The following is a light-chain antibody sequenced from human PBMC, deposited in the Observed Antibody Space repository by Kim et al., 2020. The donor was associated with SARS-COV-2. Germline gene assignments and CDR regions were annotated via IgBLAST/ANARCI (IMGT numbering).Light chain of an antibody. CDR3: SSYSSSSPHV. CDR2: DVT. Sequence: GQSVTIPCAGTSSAVGAYNYVSWYQQHPGKAPKLMIYDVTNRPSGVSNRFSGSKSGNTASLSISGLQAEDEADYYCSSYSSSSPHVFGTGTKVTVL. J-gene: IGLJ1*01. CDR1: SSAVGAYNY. V-gene: IGLV2-14*03.